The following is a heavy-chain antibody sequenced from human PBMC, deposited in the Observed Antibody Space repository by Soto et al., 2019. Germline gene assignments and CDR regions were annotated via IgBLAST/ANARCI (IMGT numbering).Heavy chain of an antibody. CDR2: VYNDGSA. D-gene: IGHD2-8*01. Sequence: SETLSLTCDVSGVSISSGNWWSWVRQPPGKGLEWIAEVYNDGSANYHPSLESRATISVDRSKNQFSLRLSSVTAADTAVYYCVHHGGVPYYHDFWGQGMLVTVSS. V-gene: IGHV4-4*02. CDR1: GVSISSGNW. CDR3: VHHGGVPYYHDF. J-gene: IGHJ4*02.